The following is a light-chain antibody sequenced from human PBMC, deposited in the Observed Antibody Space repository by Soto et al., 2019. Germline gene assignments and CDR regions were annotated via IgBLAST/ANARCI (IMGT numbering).Light chain of an antibody. J-gene: IGLJ1*01. V-gene: IGLV1-40*01. CDR3: QSYESSLSGYV. CDR2: GNS. Sequence: QSVLTQPPSVSGAPGQRVTISCTGSSYNIGAGYDVHWYQQLPGTAPKLLIYGNSNRPSGVPDRFSGSKSGTSASLAITGLQAEDEAAYYCQSYESSLSGYVFGTGTKLTVL. CDR1: SYNIGAGYD.